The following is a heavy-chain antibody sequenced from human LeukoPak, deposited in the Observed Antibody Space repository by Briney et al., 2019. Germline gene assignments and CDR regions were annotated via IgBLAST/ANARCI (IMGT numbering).Heavy chain of an antibody. Sequence: GGSLKLSCAASGFTFSGSAMHWVRQASGKGLEWVGRIRSKANSYATAYAASVKGRFTISRGDSKNTAYLQMNSLKTEDTAVYYCTSLNYYEFRVDDYWGQGTLVTVSS. CDR3: TSLNYYEFRVDDY. CDR2: IRSKANSYAT. J-gene: IGHJ4*02. V-gene: IGHV3-73*01. D-gene: IGHD3-22*01. CDR1: GFTFSGSA.